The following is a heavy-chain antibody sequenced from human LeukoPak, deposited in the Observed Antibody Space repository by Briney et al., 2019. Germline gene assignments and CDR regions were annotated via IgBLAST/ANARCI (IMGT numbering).Heavy chain of an antibody. V-gene: IGHV3-21*01. CDR3: ARESSSSWYGSGYYAFDI. Sequence: PGGSLRLSCAASGFTFSSYSMNWVRQAPGKGLEWVSSISSSSSYIYYADSVKGRFTISRDNAKNSLYLQMNSLRAEDTAVYYCARESSSSWYGSGYYAFDIWGQGTMVTVSS. D-gene: IGHD6-13*01. J-gene: IGHJ3*02. CDR2: ISSSSSYI. CDR1: GFTFSSYS.